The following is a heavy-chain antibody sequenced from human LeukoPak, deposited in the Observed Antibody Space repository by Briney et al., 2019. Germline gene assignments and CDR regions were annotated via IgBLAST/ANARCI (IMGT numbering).Heavy chain of an antibody. V-gene: IGHV3-66*01. CDR1: GFTVSSNY. D-gene: IGHD5-18*01. CDR2: IYSGGST. J-gene: IGHJ5*02. Sequence: PGGSLRLSCAASGFTVSSNYMSWVRQAPGKGLEWVSVIYSGGSTYYADSVKGRFTISRDNSKNTLYLQMNSLRAEDTAVYYCASTSPRGYSVWFDPWGQGTLVTVSS. CDR3: ASTSPRGYSVWFDP.